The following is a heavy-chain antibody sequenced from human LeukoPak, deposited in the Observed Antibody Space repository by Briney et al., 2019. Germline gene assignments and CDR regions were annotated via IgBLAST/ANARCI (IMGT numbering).Heavy chain of an antibody. J-gene: IGHJ4*02. V-gene: IGHV3-23*01. CDR2: ISGSGGNT. Sequence: PGGSLRLSCAVSRFTFSTYPMSWVRQAPGKGLGWVSSISGSGGNTYYADSVKGRFTISRDNSKNTLYMQMNSLRAEDTAVYYCAKGQVASGNTLRFDSWGQGTLVTVSS. D-gene: IGHD4-23*01. CDR1: RFTFSTYP. CDR3: AKGQVASGNTLRFDS.